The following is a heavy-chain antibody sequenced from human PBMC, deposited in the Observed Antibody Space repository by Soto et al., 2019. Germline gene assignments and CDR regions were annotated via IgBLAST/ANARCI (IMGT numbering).Heavy chain of an antibody. CDR3: ARDRYSGSRYDAFDI. D-gene: IGHD1-26*01. Sequence: EVQLVESGGGLVQPGGSLRLSCAASGFTFSSYSMNWVRQAPGKGLEWVSYISSSSSTIYYADSVKGRFTISRDNAKNSLYLQMNSLRDEDTAVYYCARDRYSGSRYDAFDIWGQGTMDTVSS. CDR1: GFTFSSYS. V-gene: IGHV3-48*02. CDR2: ISSSSSTI. J-gene: IGHJ3*02.